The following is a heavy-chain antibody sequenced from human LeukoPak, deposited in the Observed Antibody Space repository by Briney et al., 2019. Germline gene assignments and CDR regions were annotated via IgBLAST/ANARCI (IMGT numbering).Heavy chain of an antibody. J-gene: IGHJ4*02. D-gene: IGHD3-10*01. Sequence: PGGSLRLSCAASGFPFSSNYMSWGRQAPGKGLEWVSVIYSGGSTYYVDSVKGRFTISRDNSKNPLYLQMNSLRAEDTAVYYCARDSGVRYFDYWGQGTLVTVSS. V-gene: IGHV3-53*01. CDR3: ARDSGVRYFDY. CDR1: GFPFSSNY. CDR2: IYSGGST.